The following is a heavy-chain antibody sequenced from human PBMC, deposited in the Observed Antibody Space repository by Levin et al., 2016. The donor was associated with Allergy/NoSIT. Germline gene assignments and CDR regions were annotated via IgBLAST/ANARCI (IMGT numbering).Heavy chain of an antibody. Sequence: WIRQPPGKGLEWVGFIRSKAYGGTTEYAASVKGRFTISRDDSKSIAYLQMNSLKTEDTAVYYCTRDPSSSSHAGSYYYYGMDVWGQGTTVTVSS. CDR3: TRDPSSSSHAGSYYYYGMDV. J-gene: IGHJ6*02. D-gene: IGHD6-6*01. CDR2: IRSKAYGGTT. V-gene: IGHV3-49*02.